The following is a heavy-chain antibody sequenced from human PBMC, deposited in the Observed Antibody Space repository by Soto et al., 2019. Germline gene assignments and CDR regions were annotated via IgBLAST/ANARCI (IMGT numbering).Heavy chain of an antibody. Sequence: PGGSLRLSCAGSGFTVTDNHMTWVRQAPGRGPEWVSTIYYNGNTFHADSVWGRFTISRDTSKNMLFLQMNSLRAEDTAVYYCATGGDTAKDRYWGQGTLVTVPS. V-gene: IGHV3-53*01. D-gene: IGHD5-18*01. J-gene: IGHJ4*02. CDR3: ATGGDTAKDRY. CDR1: GFTVTDNH. CDR2: IYYNGNT.